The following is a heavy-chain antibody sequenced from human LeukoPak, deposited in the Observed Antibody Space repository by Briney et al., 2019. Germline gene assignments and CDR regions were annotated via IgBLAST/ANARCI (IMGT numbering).Heavy chain of an antibody. V-gene: IGHV1-2*04. D-gene: IGHD6-19*01. CDR2: INPNSGGT. CDR3: ARETQDRHLVAVRGAFDI. Sequence: ASVKVSCKASGYTFTVDYMHWGRHAPGQGLEWMGWINPNSGGTNYAQKFQGWVTMTRDTSISTAYMELSRLRSDDTAVYYCARETQDRHLVAVRGAFDIWGQGTMVTVSS. J-gene: IGHJ3*02. CDR1: GYTFTVDY.